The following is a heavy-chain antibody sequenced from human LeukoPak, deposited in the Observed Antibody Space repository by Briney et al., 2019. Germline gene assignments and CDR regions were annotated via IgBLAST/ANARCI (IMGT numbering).Heavy chain of an antibody. CDR2: IYSSGST. J-gene: IGHJ4*02. V-gene: IGHV4-59*10. D-gene: IGHD1-26*01. CDR1: GDFFSTYY. CDR3: ARYRTSGSYLFDY. Sequence: PSETLSLTCTVSGDFFSTYYWSWIRQPAGKGLEWIGHIYSSGSTNYNPSLKSRVTMSIDSSKNQLSLKMTSVTAADTAVYYCARYRTSGSYLFDYWGQGTLVTVSS.